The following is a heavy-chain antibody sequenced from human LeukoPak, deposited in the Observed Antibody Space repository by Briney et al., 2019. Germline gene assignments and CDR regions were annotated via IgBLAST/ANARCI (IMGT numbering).Heavy chain of an antibody. CDR1: GGSISSGGYY. CDR3: ARDIVVVPAANYYYYGMDV. D-gene: IGHD2-2*01. Sequence: SETLSLTCTVSGGSISSGGYYGSWIRLHPGKGLEWIGYIYYSGSTYYNPSFKSRVTISVDTSKNQFSLKLSSVTAADTAVYYCARDIVVVPAANYYYYGMDVWGQGTTVTVSS. CDR2: IYYSGST. V-gene: IGHV4-31*03. J-gene: IGHJ6*02.